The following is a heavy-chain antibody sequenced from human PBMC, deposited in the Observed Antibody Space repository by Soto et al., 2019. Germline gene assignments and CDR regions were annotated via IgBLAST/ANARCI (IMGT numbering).Heavy chain of an antibody. Sequence: QVQLQESGPGLVKPSETLSLTCTVSGGSVSTYYWSWIRQPPGKGLEWIAYIYYSGSTSYNPSLKSRVTISVDPSKSQFSLKLSSVTAADTAVYYCARTYDDSGPNSGGYGFDIWGQGTMVTVSS. CDR2: IYYSGST. D-gene: IGHD3-22*01. CDR1: GGSVSTYY. V-gene: IGHV4-59*02. CDR3: ARTYDDSGPNSGGYGFDI. J-gene: IGHJ3*02.